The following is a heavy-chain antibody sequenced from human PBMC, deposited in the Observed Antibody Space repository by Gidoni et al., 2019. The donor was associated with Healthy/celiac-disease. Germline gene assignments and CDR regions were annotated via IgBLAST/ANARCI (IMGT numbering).Heavy chain of an antibody. J-gene: IGHJ4*02. CDR1: GGSISSYY. CDR2: IYYSGST. Sequence: QVQLQASGPGLVKPSETLSLTCTVSGGSISSYYWSWIRQPPGKGLEWIGYIYYSGSTNYNPSLKSRVTISVDTSKNQFSLKLRSVTAADTAVYYCARHATPGSYSDYLGQGTLVTVSS. V-gene: IGHV4-59*08. CDR3: ARHATPGSYSDY.